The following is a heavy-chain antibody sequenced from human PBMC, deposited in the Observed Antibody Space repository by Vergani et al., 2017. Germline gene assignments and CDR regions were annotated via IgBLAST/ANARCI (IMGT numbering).Heavy chain of an antibody. V-gene: IGHV1-69*01. D-gene: IGHD5-18*01. CDR1: GGTFSSYA. CDR3: ANLRGYSYGYLRHANDFDY. Sequence: QVQLVQSGAEVKKPGSSVKVSCKASGGTFSSYAISWVRQAPGQGLEWMGGIIPIFGTANYAQKFQGRVTITADESTSTAYMELSSLRSEDTAVYYCANLRGYSYGYLRHANDFDYWGQGTLVTVSS. CDR2: IIPIFGTA. J-gene: IGHJ4*02.